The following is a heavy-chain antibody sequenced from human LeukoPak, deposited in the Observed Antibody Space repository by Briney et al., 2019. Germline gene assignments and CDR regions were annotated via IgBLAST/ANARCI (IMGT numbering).Heavy chain of an antibody. D-gene: IGHD2-15*01. CDR2: IYYSGST. J-gene: IGHJ5*02. CDR3: ARRRLGSLDP. V-gene: IGHV4-39*01. Sequence: PSETLSLTCTVSGGSISSSSYYWGWIRQPPGKGLEWIGSIYYSGSTYYNPSLKSRVTISVDTSKNQFSLKLSSVTAADTAVYYCARRRLGSLDPWGQGTLVTVSS. CDR1: GGSISSSSYY.